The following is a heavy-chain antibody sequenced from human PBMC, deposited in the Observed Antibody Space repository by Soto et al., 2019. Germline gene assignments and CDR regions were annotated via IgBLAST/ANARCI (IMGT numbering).Heavy chain of an antibody. J-gene: IGHJ4*01. CDR1: GFTFRDFG. CDR2: ISHDGSKR. V-gene: IGHV3-30*18. Sequence: VQLVESGGGVVLPGRSVRLSCEVSGFTFRDFGLDWVRQAPGKGLEWVAIISHDGSKRFYADSVKGRFNISRDNSKNTLYLQMSSLRPEDTALYYCAKTATYVDGYDNTGYSSEDYWFHGTLVTVSS. CDR3: AKTATYVDGYDNTGYSSEDY. D-gene: IGHD3-22*01.